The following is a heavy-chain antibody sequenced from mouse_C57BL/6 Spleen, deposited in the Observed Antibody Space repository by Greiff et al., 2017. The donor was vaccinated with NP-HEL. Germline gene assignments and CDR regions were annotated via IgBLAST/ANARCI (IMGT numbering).Heavy chain of an antibody. CDR3: ARRGYGSSYGYFDV. CDR1: GYTFTSYW. J-gene: IGHJ1*03. CDR2: IDPSDSYT. D-gene: IGHD1-1*01. V-gene: IGHV1-69*01. Sequence: VQLQQPGAELVMPGASVKLSCKASGYTFTSYWMHWVKQRPGQGLEWIGEIDPSDSYTNYNQQFKGKSTLTVDKSSSTAYMQLRSLTSEDSAVYYCARRGYGSSYGYFDVWGTGTTVTVSS.